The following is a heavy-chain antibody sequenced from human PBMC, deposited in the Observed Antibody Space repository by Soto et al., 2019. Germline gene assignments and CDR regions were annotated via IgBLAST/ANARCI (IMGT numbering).Heavy chain of an antibody. J-gene: IGHJ4*02. V-gene: IGHV3-23*01. Sequence: EVQLLESGGGLVQPGGSLRLSCAASGFTFSSYAMSWVRQAPGKGLEWVSAISGSGGSTYYADPVKGRFTISRDNSKNTLYLQMNSRRAEDTAVYYCAKDRVDTAMVHGYFDYWGQGTLVTVSS. CDR3: AKDRVDTAMVHGYFDY. CDR1: GFTFSSYA. D-gene: IGHD5-18*01. CDR2: ISGSGGST.